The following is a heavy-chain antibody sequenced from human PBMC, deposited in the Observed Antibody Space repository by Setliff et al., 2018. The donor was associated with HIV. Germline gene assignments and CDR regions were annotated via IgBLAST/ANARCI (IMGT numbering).Heavy chain of an antibody. V-gene: IGHV3-53*01. CDR3: ARAPPNTVVSFFDY. J-gene: IGHJ4*02. CDR1: GLTIRNNY. CDR2: LHSGYST. D-gene: IGHD2-15*01. Sequence: PGGSLRLSCAASGLTIRNNYMSWVRQAPGKGLEWVSLLHSGYSTSYADSVKGRFAVSRDNTRNTLFLQMSSLRAEDTAVYFCARAPPNTVVSFFDYWGQGSLVTVSS.